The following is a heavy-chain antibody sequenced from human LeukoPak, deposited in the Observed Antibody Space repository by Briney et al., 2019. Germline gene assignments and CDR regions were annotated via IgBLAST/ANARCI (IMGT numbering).Heavy chain of an antibody. CDR1: GGTFSSYA. J-gene: IGHJ4*02. Sequence: SVKVSCRASGGTFSSYAISWVRQAPGQGLEWMGGIIPIFGTANYAQKFQGRVTITADESTSTAYMELSSLRSEDTAVYYCARSSFSGYYDSSGYYVFDYWGQGTLVTVSS. D-gene: IGHD3-22*01. CDR2: IIPIFGTA. CDR3: ARSSFSGYYDSSGYYVFDY. V-gene: IGHV1-69*13.